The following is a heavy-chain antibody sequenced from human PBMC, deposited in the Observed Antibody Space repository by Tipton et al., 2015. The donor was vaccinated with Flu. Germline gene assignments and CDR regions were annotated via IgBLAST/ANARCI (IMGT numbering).Heavy chain of an antibody. CDR1: GGSITGSHW. V-gene: IGHV4-4*02. CDR2: VFHSGSA. Sequence: TLSLTCAVSGGSITGSHWWSWLRQSPGKGLEWIGEVFHSGSANYDLSLKSRVTISIDRSKNQFSLRLSSVTAADTAMYYCARGDYGDYDHEADGFDIWGQGTLVTVSA. J-gene: IGHJ3*02. CDR3: ARGDYGDYDHEADGFDI. D-gene: IGHD4-17*01.